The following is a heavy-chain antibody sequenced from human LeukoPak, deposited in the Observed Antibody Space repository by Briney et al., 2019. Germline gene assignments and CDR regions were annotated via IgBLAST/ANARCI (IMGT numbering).Heavy chain of an antibody. CDR1: GFTVNTNY. J-gene: IGHJ5*02. CDR3: PRTVVRITLARYFDP. Sequence: GGSLRLSCAASGFTVNTNYMSGVRQAPGRGLEWISFTSSDGNTDYADSVRGRFPISTDKSKNALDLHLNALRGDDTAVYYSPRTVVRITLARYFDPWGQGTQVIVSS. V-gene: IGHV3-66*01. CDR2: TSSDGNT. D-gene: IGHD3-10*01.